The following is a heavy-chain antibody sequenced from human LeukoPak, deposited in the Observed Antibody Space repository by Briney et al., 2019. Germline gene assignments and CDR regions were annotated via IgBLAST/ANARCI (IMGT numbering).Heavy chain of an antibody. V-gene: IGHV3-53*01. CDR1: GFTVSSNY. J-gene: IGHJ3*02. CDR3: ARMDTAMVRRYDASDI. CDR2: IYSGGST. Sequence: PGGSLRLSCAASGFTVSSNYMSWVRQAPGKGLEWVSVIYSGGSTYYADSVKGRFTISRDNSKNTLYLQMNSLRAEDTAVYYCARMDTAMVRRYDASDIWGQGTMVTVSS. D-gene: IGHD5-18*01.